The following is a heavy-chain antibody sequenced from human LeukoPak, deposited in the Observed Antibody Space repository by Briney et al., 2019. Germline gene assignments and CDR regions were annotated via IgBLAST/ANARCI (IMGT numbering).Heavy chain of an antibody. CDR1: GFTVSSNY. D-gene: IGHD6-19*01. CDR2: IYSGGST. CDR3: ARDRAVAGTRWFDP. J-gene: IGHJ5*02. Sequence: WGSLRLSCAASGFTVSSNYMSWVRQAPGKGLEWVSVIYSGGSTYYADSVKGRFTISRDNSKNTLYLQMNSLRAEDTAVYYCARDRAVAGTRWFDPWGQGTLVTVSS. V-gene: IGHV3-66*01.